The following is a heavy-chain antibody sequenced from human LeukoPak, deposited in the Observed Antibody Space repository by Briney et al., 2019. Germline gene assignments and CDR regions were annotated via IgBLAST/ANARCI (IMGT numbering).Heavy chain of an antibody. CDR1: GGSISSYY. D-gene: IGHD5-18*01. CDR2: IYTSGST. V-gene: IGHV4-4*07. CDR3: ARTTEGGYSYGYFYYYYMDV. Sequence: SETLSLTCTVSGGSISSYYWGWIRQPAGKGLEWIGRIYTSGSTNYNPSLKSRVTMSVDTSKNQFSLKLSSVTAADTAVYYCARTTEGGYSYGYFYYYYMDVWGKGTTVTISS. J-gene: IGHJ6*03.